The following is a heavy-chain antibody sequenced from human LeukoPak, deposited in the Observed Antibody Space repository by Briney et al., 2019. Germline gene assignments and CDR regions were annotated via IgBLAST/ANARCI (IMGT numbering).Heavy chain of an antibody. Sequence: GGSLRLSCAASGFTFSSYAMSWVRQAPGKGLEWVSAINGSGGSTYYADSVKGRFTISSDNSKNTMYLQMNSLRAEDTTVYYCAKDDYEFWSGPTYYFDYWGQGTLVTVSS. D-gene: IGHD3-3*01. CDR1: GFTFSSYA. V-gene: IGHV3-23*01. J-gene: IGHJ4*02. CDR3: AKDDYEFWSGPTYYFDY. CDR2: INGSGGST.